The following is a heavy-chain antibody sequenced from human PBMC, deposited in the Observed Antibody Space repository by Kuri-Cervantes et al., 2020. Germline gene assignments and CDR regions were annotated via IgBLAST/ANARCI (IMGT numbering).Heavy chain of an antibody. D-gene: IGHD2-15*01. CDR3: ARAGGGGGAFDI. CDR1: GFTFSSYW. V-gene: IGHV3-7*01. J-gene: IGHJ3*02. CDR2: IKQDGSEK. Sequence: GESLKISCAASGFTFSSYWMSWVRQAPGKGLEWVANIKQDGSEKYYVDSVKGRFTISRDNAKNSLYLQMNGLRAEDTAVYYCARAGGGGGAFDIWGQGTMVTVSS.